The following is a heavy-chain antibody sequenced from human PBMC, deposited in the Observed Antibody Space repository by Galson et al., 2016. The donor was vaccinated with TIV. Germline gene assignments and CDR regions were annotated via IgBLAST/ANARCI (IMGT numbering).Heavy chain of an antibody. CDR3: ARGALDTDRQYYYYYGLDV. CDR1: GFTFSTYW. V-gene: IGHV3-74*01. D-gene: IGHD1-1*01. CDR2: IDSEGDNT. Sequence: SLRLSCAASGFTFSTYWMHWVRQAPGKGLVWVSRIDSEGDNTRYADSVTGRFTISRDNAKNTLYLQMRSLGAGDTAVYYCARGALDTDRQYYYYYGLDVWGQGTAVTVSS. J-gene: IGHJ6*02.